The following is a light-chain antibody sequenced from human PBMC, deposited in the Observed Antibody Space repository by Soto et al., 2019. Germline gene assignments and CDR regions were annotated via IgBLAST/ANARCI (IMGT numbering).Light chain of an antibody. J-gene: IGLJ2*01. CDR2: GDS. CDR3: QSYDSSLSASV. CDR1: SSNIGARYD. V-gene: IGLV1-40*01. Sequence: QSVLTQPPSVSGAPGQRVTISCVGSSSNIGARYDVHWYQQHPGTAPKLLIYGDSNRPSGVPDRFSGSKSGTSASLAITGLQVDDEADYYCQSYDSSLSASVFGGGTKLTVL.